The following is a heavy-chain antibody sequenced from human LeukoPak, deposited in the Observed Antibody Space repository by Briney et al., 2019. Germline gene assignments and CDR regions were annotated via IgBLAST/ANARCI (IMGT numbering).Heavy chain of an antibody. CDR2: IYYSGNT. D-gene: IGHD4-23*01. CDR3: ARPYNPDPTVVTGIDAFDI. V-gene: IGHV4-39*01. J-gene: IGHJ3*02. CDR1: GVSISSSNSY. Sequence: SETLSLTCTVSGVSISSSNSYWGWIRQPPGKGLEWIGSIYYSGNTYYNASLKSQVSISIDTSKNQFSLKLSSVTAADTAVYYCARPYNPDPTVVTGIDAFDIWGQGTMVTVSS.